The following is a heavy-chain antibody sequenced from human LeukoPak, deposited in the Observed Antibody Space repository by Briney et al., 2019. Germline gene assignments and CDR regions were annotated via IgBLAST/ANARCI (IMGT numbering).Heavy chain of an antibody. V-gene: IGHV3-23*01. Sequence: PGGSLRLSCAASGFTFSSYAMSWVRQAPGKGLEWASGITGSGGSTYYADSVKGRFTISRDNSKNTLYLQMNSLRAEDTAIYYCARNRDGYNNWYFDLWGRGTLVTVSS. CDR1: GFTFSSYA. J-gene: IGHJ2*01. CDR3: ARNRDGYNNWYFDL. D-gene: IGHD5-24*01. CDR2: ITGSGGST.